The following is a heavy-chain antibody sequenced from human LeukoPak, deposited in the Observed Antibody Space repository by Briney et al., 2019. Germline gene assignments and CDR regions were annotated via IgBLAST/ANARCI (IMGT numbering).Heavy chain of an antibody. V-gene: IGHV6-1*01. Sequence: SQTLSLTCAISGDSVSSNSAAWNWIRQSPSRGLEWLGRTYYRSRWFNDYAMSVKSRIIINADTSKYQFSLQMNSVTPDDTAVYYCARATVGANDYWGQGVLVTVSS. CDR2: TYYRSRWFN. D-gene: IGHD1-26*01. CDR3: ARATVGANDY. CDR1: GDSVSSNSAA. J-gene: IGHJ4*02.